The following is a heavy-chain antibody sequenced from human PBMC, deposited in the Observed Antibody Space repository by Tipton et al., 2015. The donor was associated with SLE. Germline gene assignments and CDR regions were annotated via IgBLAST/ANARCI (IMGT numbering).Heavy chain of an antibody. V-gene: IGHV4-4*08. Sequence: TLSLTCTVSGASINSNYWTWIRQPPGKGLEWIGYLYTSGTTKYNPSLQSRVTISVDTPKNQSSLKLNSVTAADTAVYYCARVGLITPDAFDIWGEGTMVTVSS. CDR1: GASINSNY. CDR3: ARVGLITPDAFDI. CDR2: LYTSGTT. J-gene: IGHJ3*02. D-gene: IGHD5-24*01.